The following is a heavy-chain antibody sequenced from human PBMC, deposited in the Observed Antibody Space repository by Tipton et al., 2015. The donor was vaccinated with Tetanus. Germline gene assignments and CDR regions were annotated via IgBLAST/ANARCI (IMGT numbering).Heavy chain of an antibody. D-gene: IGHD3-22*01. Sequence: QSGAEVKKPGASVKVSCKASGYTFTSYGISWVRQAPGQGLEWMGWISAYNGNTNYAQKLQGRVTMTTDTSTSTAYMELRSLRSDDTAVYYCAREVGYYDSSGYFADYYGMDVWGQGTTVTVSS. CDR1: GYTFTSYG. CDR2: ISAYNGNT. V-gene: IGHV1-18*01. CDR3: AREVGYYDSSGYFADYYGMDV. J-gene: IGHJ6*02.